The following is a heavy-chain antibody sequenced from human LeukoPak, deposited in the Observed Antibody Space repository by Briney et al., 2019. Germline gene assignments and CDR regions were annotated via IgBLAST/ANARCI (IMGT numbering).Heavy chain of an antibody. Sequence: ASVKVSCKVSGYTLTELSIHWVRQAPGKGLEWMGGEDGGPIYAQKFQGRVTMHEDTSTDTAYMDVSSLRSDDTAVYYCVSIDLDSWGQGTLVTVSS. J-gene: IGHJ4*02. CDR3: VSIDLDS. CDR1: GYTLTELS. D-gene: IGHD3-16*02. CDR2: EDGGP. V-gene: IGHV1-24*01.